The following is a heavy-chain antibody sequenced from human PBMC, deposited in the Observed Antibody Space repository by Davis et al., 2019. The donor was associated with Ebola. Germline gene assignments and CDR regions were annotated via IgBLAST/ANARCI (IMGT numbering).Heavy chain of an antibody. CDR3: ARSITIFGVVITTPYYYGMDV. V-gene: IGHV3-33*01. CDR1: GFTFSSYG. Sequence: GESLKISCAASGFTFSSYGMHWVRQAPGKGLEWVAVIWYDGSNKYYADSVKGRFTISRDNSKNTLYLQMNSLRAEDTAVYYCARSITIFGVVITTPYYYGMDVWGQGTTVTVSS. J-gene: IGHJ6*02. D-gene: IGHD3-3*01. CDR2: IWYDGSNK.